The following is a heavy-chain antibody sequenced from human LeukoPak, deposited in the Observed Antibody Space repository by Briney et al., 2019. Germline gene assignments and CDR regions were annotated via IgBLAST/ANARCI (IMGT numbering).Heavy chain of an antibody. D-gene: IGHD6-19*01. J-gene: IGHJ5*02. CDR3: AKGSGSGWYGWFAP. CDR1: GFSFNNYA. V-gene: IGHV3-23*01. Sequence: GESLRLSCAASGFSFNNYAMYWVRQAPGKGLEWVSSIDATGAATYYADSVNGRFTISRDNSKNTFYLQMDSLRADDTAVYSCAKGSGSGWYGWFAPWGQGTLVTVSS. CDR2: IDATGAAT.